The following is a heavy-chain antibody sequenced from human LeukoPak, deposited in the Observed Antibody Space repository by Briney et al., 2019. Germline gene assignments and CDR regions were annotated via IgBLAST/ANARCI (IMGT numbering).Heavy chain of an antibody. CDR3: ARDHDYGDYAFDY. CDR1: GGTFSSYA. Sequence: SVKVSCKASGGTFSSYAISLVRQAPGQGLEWMGGIIPIFGTANYAQKFQGRVTITTDESTSTAYMELSSLSSEDTAVYYCARDHDYGDYAFDYWGQGTLVTVSS. CDR2: IIPIFGTA. J-gene: IGHJ4*02. V-gene: IGHV1-69*05. D-gene: IGHD4-17*01.